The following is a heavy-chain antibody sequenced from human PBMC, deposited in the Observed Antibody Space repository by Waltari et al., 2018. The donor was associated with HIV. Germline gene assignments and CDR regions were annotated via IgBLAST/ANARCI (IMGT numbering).Heavy chain of an antibody. CDR2: IYHTGST. Sequence: ESGPGLLEPSETLSLTCTVSNYSITGPYYWAWIRQSPGMGLEWIASIYHTGSTYYNPSLKTLVTISMDTPTNAFSLRLTSMTAADTAVYYCARDGFLGRFYYYGLDVWGPGTTVIVS. V-gene: IGHV4-38-2*02. CDR3: ARDGFLGRFYYYGLDV. J-gene: IGHJ6*02. D-gene: IGHD3-10*01. CDR1: NYSITGPYY.